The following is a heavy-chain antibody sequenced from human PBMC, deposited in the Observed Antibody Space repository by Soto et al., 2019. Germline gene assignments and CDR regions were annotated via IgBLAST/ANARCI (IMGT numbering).Heavy chain of an antibody. CDR3: ARDLGGSLDY. CDR1: GGSISSGGYS. J-gene: IGHJ4*02. V-gene: IGHV4-30-2*01. CDR2: IYHSGST. Sequence: KTSETLSLTCAVSGGSISSGGYSWSWIRQPPGKGLEWIGYIYHSGSTYYNPSLKSRVTISVDRSKNQFSLKLSSVTAADTAVYYCARDLGGSLDYWGQGTLVTVS. D-gene: IGHD1-26*01.